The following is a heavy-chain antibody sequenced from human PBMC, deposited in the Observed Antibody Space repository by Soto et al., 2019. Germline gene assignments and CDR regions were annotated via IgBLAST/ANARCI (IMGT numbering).Heavy chain of an antibody. CDR3: ARGVSGWSPFDL. J-gene: IGHJ4*02. CDR2: INPNSGVT. V-gene: IGHV1-2*04. D-gene: IGHD6-19*01. Sequence: VKVSCKASGYTFTDYYVHWVRQAPGQGLEWMGWINPNSGVTNYAQKFQGWVTLTRDTSVSTAYMELNRLKSDDTAVFFCARGVSGWSPFDLWGQGTLVTVSS. CDR1: GYTFTDYY.